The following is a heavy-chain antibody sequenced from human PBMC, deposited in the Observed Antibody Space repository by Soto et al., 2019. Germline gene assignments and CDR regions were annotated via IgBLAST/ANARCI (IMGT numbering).Heavy chain of an antibody. D-gene: IGHD6-6*01. Sequence: SETLSLTCAVYGGSFSGYYWSWVRQPPGKGLEWIGEINHSGSTNYNPSLKSRVTISVDTSKNQFSLKLSSVTAADTAVYYCAGAQLVQSFQHWGQGTLVTVSS. J-gene: IGHJ1*01. CDR1: GGSFSGYY. CDR3: AGAQLVQSFQH. V-gene: IGHV4-34*01. CDR2: INHSGST.